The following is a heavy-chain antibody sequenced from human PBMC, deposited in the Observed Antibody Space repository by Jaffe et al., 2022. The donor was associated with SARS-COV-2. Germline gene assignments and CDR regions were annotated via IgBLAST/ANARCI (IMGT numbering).Heavy chain of an antibody. J-gene: IGHJ5*02. CDR1: GFVFTNFW. Sequence: QVQLVQSGAEMRKPGASVKVSCKASGFVFTNFWVHWVRQAPGQGLEWMGIINPSGSYTSYSLKFQGRVTLTRDTSASTVYMEVNSLTSEDTAVYYCARDNSVTTMTGLTWWLDPWGQGTVVTVSS. CDR2: INPSGSYT. CDR3: ARDNSVTTMTGLTWWLDP. V-gene: IGHV1-46*01. D-gene: IGHD2-21*02.